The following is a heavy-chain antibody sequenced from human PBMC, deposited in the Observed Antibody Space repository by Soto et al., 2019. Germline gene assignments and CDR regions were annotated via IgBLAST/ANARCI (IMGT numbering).Heavy chain of an antibody. D-gene: IGHD3-3*01. CDR2: IKQDGSGK. V-gene: IGHV3-7*01. J-gene: IGHJ6*02. Sequence: PGGSLRLSCAASGFTFSSYWMSWVRQAPGKGLEWVANIKQDGSGKYYVDSVKGRFTISRDNAKNSLYLQMNSLRAEDTAVYYCARDSAARTYYDFWSGYYSSDYYGMDVRGQGTTVTVSS. CDR1: GFTFSSYW. CDR3: ARDSAARTYYDFWSGYYSSDYYGMDV.